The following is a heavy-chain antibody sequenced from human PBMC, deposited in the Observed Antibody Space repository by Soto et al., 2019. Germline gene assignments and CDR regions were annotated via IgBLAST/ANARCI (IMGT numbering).Heavy chain of an antibody. CDR3: ARDIIAAAGDY. D-gene: IGHD6-13*01. CDR2: INAGNGNT. V-gene: IGHV1-3*01. J-gene: IGHJ4*02. Sequence: QVQLVQSGAEVKKPGASVKVSCKASGYTFTSYAMHWVRQAPGQRLEWMGWINAGNGNTKYSQNVQGSVTITSDTSASTAYMELSSLRSEDTAVYYCARDIIAAAGDYWGQRTLVTVSS. CDR1: GYTFTSYA.